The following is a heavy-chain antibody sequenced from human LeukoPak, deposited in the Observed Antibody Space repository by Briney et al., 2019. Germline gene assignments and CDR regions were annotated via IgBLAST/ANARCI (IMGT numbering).Heavy chain of an antibody. D-gene: IGHD1-26*01. J-gene: IGHJ4*02. CDR3: ARPQGYSGRRFDY. CDR1: GGTFSSYA. Sequence: SCKASGGTFSSYAMHWVRQAPGKGLEWVAVISYDGSNKYYADSVKGRFTISRDNSKNTLYLQMNSLRAEDTAVYYCARPQGYSGRRFDYWGQGTLVTVSS. CDR2: ISYDGSNK. V-gene: IGHV3-30-3*01.